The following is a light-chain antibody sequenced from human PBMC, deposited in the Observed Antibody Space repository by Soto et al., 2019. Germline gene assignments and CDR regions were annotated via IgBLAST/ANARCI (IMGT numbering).Light chain of an antibody. CDR1: QSVAGSS. Sequence: EIILTQSPGTLSLSPVDIATLSFMASQSVAGSSLAWYQQKPAQAPRLLIYAASNRATGIPARFSGSGSGTDFSLIINGLEPEDFAVYFCQQYGSSHLTFGGGTKVDIK. J-gene: IGKJ4*01. V-gene: IGKV3-20*01. CDR3: QQYGSSHLT. CDR2: AAS.